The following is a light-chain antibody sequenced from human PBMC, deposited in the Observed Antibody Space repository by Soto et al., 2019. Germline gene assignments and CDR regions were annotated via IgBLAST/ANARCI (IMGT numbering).Light chain of an antibody. CDR2: GAS. CDR3: QQYNNWPPIT. Sequence: EIVMTQSPATLSVSPVERATLSCRASQSVSSNLAWYQQKPGQAPRLLIYGASTRATGIPARFSGSGSGTEFILTISSLQSEDFAVYYCQQYNNWPPITLGQGTRLEIK. J-gene: IGKJ5*01. V-gene: IGKV3-15*01. CDR1: QSVSSN.